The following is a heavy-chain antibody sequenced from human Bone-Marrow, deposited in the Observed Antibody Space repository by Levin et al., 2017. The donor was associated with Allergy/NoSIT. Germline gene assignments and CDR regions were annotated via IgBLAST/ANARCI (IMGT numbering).Heavy chain of an antibody. CDR2: IWYGGNNR. CDR1: GFTLSSYW. D-gene: IGHD1-26*01. CDR3: ARDRWELLSDYYGMDV. J-gene: IGHJ6*02. Sequence: GESLKISCAGSGFTLSSYWMTWVRQSPGKGLEGVAVIWYGGNNRQYADSVKGRFIVSGENAKNTVYLEMNNLGADDTAVYYCARDRWELLSDYYGMDVWGQGTTVTVSS. V-gene: IGHV3-33*08.